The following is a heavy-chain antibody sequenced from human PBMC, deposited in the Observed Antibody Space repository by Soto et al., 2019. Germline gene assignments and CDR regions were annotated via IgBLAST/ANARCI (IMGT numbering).Heavy chain of an antibody. CDR1: GYTFTSYY. V-gene: IGHV1-46*01. J-gene: IGHJ4*02. Sequence: QVQLVQSGAEVKKPGASVKVFCKASGYTFTSYYMHWVRQAPGQGLEWMGIINPSGDSTSYAQKFQGRVTMTRDTSSSTVDMELSSLSSEDRAVYYCAGVNVVVAAMESFDYWGQGTLVTVSS. CDR2: INPSGDST. D-gene: IGHD2-15*01. CDR3: AGVNVVVAAMESFDY.